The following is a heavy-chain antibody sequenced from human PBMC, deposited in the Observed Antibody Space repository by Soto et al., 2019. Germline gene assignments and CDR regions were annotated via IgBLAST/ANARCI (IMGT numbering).Heavy chain of an antibody. V-gene: IGHV4-4*02. J-gene: IGHJ5*02. CDR1: VGTDASSNL. Sequence: SETLSLTGGVSVGTDASSNLWSWVRQSPSRGLEWIGNVYHTGDTNFNPSLQSRVTFSVDKSNNQFSLRLTSLTAADTAVYFCAREIVTAGGNNYFDPWGPGTLVTVYS. CDR3: AREIVTAGGNNYFDP. D-gene: IGHD2-21*02. CDR2: VYHTGDT.